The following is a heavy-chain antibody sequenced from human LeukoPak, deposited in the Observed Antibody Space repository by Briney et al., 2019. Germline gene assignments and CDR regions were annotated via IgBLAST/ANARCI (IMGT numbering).Heavy chain of an antibody. V-gene: IGHV1-24*01. J-gene: IGHJ6*02. D-gene: IGHD3-22*01. CDR3: ASSDRYSSGYYSDYYYYGMDV. CDR2: FDPEDGET. CDR1: GYTLTESS. Sequence: ASVKVSCKVSGYTLTESSMHWVRQAPGKGLEWMGGFDPEDGETIYAQKFQGRVTMTEDTSTDTAYMELSSLRSEDTAVYYCASSDRYSSGYYSDYYYYGMDVWGQGTTVTVSS.